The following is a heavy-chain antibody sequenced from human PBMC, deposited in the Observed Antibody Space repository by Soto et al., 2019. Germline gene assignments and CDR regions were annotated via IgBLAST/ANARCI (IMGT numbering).Heavy chain of an antibody. D-gene: IGHD3-10*01. CDR3: AKDYGVRGIMTNLFDS. V-gene: IGHV3-23*01. CDR2: ISGSGDRT. Sequence: EVQLLESGGGLVQPGGSLRISCTASGFTFDNYAMAWVRQAPGKGLEWVAGISGSGDRTNYVDSVKGRFTISRDNSKNRLYLQMTSLRAEDTALYYCAKDYGVRGIMTNLFDSWGQGTLVAVSS. J-gene: IGHJ5*01. CDR1: GFTFDNYA.